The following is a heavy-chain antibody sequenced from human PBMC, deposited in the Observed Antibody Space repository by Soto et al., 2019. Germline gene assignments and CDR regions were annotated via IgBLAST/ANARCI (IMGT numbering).Heavy chain of an antibody. CDR1: GDSLINYY. D-gene: IGHD5-18*01. Sequence: ESLSLTCSVSGDSLINYYWSWIRQPPGKGLEWIGYISYSGSTNYNPSLKSRVTILLDTSKNQFSMRLSSVTAADTAVYYCARVLKGGNSYGYVDHWGQGTLVTAPQ. V-gene: IGHV4-59*01. CDR2: ISYSGST. CDR3: ARVLKGGNSYGYVDH. J-gene: IGHJ4*02.